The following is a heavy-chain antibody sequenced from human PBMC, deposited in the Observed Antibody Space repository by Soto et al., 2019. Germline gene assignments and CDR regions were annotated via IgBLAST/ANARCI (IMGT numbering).Heavy chain of an antibody. V-gene: IGHV4-59*01. CDR3: ARGTRATQYYYYFYGMDV. CDR2: ISYSGST. Sequence: QVQLQGSGPRLVKPSETLSLICTVSGGSISTYYWTWIRQPPGKGLEWIGYISYSGSTNYNPSLKSRRTISLITSKKHFSLKLSSVTAADTAVYYCARGTRATQYYYYFYGMDVWGQGTTVTVSS. CDR1: GGSISTYY. J-gene: IGHJ6*02.